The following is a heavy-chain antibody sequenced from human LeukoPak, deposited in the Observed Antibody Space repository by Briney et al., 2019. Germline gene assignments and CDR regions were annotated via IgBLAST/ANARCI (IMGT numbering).Heavy chain of an antibody. Sequence: ASVKVSCKASGYTFTGYYVHWVRQAPGQGLEWMGWINPNSGGTNYAQKFQGRVTMTRDTSISTAYMELSRLRSDDTAVYNCARDQIVWFGELFLWRDFYYYYGMDVWGQGTTVTVSS. D-gene: IGHD3-10*01. J-gene: IGHJ6*02. CDR1: GYTFTGYY. CDR2: INPNSGGT. CDR3: ARDQIVWFGELFLWRDFYYYYGMDV. V-gene: IGHV1-2*02.